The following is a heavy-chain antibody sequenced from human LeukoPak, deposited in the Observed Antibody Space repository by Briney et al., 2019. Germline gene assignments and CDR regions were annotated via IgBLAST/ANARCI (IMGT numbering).Heavy chain of an antibody. Sequence: GGSLRLSCAASGFTFSSYAMSWVRQAPGKGLEWVSAISGSGGSTYYADSVKGRFTISRDNSKNTLYLQMNSLRAEDTAVYYCARDLGHIVVVTGAFDIWGQGTMVTVSS. D-gene: IGHD2-21*02. J-gene: IGHJ3*02. CDR3: ARDLGHIVVVTGAFDI. V-gene: IGHV3-23*01. CDR2: ISGSGGST. CDR1: GFTFSSYA.